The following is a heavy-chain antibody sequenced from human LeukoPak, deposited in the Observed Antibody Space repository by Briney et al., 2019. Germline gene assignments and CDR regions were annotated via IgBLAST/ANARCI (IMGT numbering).Heavy chain of an antibody. Sequence: GGSLRLSCTVSGFTLSSYEMSWIRQAPGKGLEWVSSVDYSADSTHYADSVMGRFTISRDNSKNTLYLQLNSLRAEDTAVYYCARRAGAYSHPYDYWGQGTLVTVSS. CDR3: ARRAGAYSHPYDY. CDR1: GFTLSSYE. D-gene: IGHD4/OR15-4a*01. V-gene: IGHV3-23*01. CDR2: VDYSADST. J-gene: IGHJ4*02.